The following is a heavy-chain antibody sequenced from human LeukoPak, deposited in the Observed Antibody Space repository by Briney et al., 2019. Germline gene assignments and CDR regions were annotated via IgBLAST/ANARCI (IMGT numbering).Heavy chain of an antibody. D-gene: IGHD1-1*01. V-gene: IGHV3-53*01. CDR3: ARGHNWNDRGAFDI. CDR2: IYSGGST. Sequence: GGSLRGSCAASGFTVSSNYMSWVRQAPGKGLEWVSSIYSGGSTYYADFVKGRFSIARDSSKNTLYLQMSSLRAEDTAVYYCARGHNWNDRGAFDIWGQGTMVTVSS. CDR1: GFTVSSNY. J-gene: IGHJ3*02.